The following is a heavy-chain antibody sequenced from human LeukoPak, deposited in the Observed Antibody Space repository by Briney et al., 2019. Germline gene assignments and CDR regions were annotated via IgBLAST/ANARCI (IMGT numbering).Heavy chain of an antibody. CDR2: ISGGGLT. J-gene: IGHJ4*02. CDR1: GFTFNTYA. D-gene: IGHD3-16*01. CDR3: AKDYIRRAWD. Sequence: PGGSLRLSCTASGFTFNTYAMSWVRQAPGKGLEWVSAISGGGLTFYADSVQGRFTISRDNSKNTLYLHMNSLRGEDTAVYYCAKDYIRRAWDWGQGTLVTVSS. V-gene: IGHV3-23*01.